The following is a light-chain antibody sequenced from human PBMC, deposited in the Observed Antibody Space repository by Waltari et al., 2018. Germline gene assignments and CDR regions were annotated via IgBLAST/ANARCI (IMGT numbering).Light chain of an antibody. CDR1: QAISGY. CDR2: AAS. J-gene: IGKJ5*01. CDR3: QQLKSYPIT. V-gene: IGKV1-9*01. Sequence: NQLTQSPSSLSASVGDRVTITCRASQAISGYLAWDQQKPGKAPKLLIYAASTLQSGVPSRFSGSGSGTDFTLTISSLQPEDFATYYCQQLKSYPITFGQGTRLEIK.